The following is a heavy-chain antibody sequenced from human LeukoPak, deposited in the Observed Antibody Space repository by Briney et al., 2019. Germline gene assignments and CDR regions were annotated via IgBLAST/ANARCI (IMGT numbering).Heavy chain of an antibody. V-gene: IGHV3-23*01. CDR2: ISGSGGST. J-gene: IGHJ6*02. Sequence: GGSLRLSCAASGFTFRSYAMSWVRQAPGKGLEWVSAISGSGGSTHYADSVKGRFTISRDSSKNTVYLQMNSLRDEDTAVYYCARARPWDSSRSYYFGMDVWGHGTTVTVSS. D-gene: IGHD3-22*01. CDR1: GFTFRSYA. CDR3: ARARPWDSSRSYYFGMDV.